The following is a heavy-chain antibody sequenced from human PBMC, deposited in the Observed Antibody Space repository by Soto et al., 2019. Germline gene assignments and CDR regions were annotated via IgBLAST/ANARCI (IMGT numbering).Heavy chain of an antibody. Sequence: GGSLRLSCAASGFTFSSYAMSWVRQAPGKGLEWVSAISGSGGSTYYADSVKGRFTISRDNSKNTLYLQMNSLRAEDTAVYHCAKEYDSSGYYLTYFDYWGQGTLVTVSS. D-gene: IGHD3-22*01. CDR2: ISGSGGST. V-gene: IGHV3-23*01. CDR1: GFTFSSYA. CDR3: AKEYDSSGYYLTYFDY. J-gene: IGHJ4*02.